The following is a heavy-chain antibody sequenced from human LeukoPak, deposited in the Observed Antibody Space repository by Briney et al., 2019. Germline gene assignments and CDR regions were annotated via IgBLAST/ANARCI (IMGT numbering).Heavy chain of an antibody. Sequence: SVTVSCKASGGTFSSYAISWVGQAPGQGVEWMGRVIPMFGIANYAQKFQGRVTITADKSTSTAYMELSSLRSEDTAVYYCARCDVDIVATIGFDPWGQGTLVTVSS. CDR2: VIPMFGIA. V-gene: IGHV1-69*04. J-gene: IGHJ5*02. CDR3: ARCDVDIVATIGFDP. D-gene: IGHD5-12*01. CDR1: GGTFSSYA.